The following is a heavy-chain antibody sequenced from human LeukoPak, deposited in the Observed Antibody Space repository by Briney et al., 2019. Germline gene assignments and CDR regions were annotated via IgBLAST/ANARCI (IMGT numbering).Heavy chain of an antibody. V-gene: IGHV3-74*01. J-gene: IGHJ4*02. Sequence: QAGGSLRLSCSASGFTFSTYWMHWVRQAPGKGLVWVSRISSDGINTNYADSVKGRFTISRDNAKNTLYLQMNSLRPEDTAVYYCVLLSLTPGWGQGTLVTVSS. CDR1: GFTFSTYW. D-gene: IGHD4-23*01. CDR2: ISSDGINT. CDR3: VLLSLTPG.